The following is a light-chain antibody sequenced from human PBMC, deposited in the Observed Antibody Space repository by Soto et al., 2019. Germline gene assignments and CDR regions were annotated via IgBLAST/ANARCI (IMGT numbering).Light chain of an antibody. CDR1: QSVSNY. CDR3: QHYGTLRT. V-gene: IGKV3-20*01. Sequence: EIVLTQSPATLSLSPGERATLSCRASQSVSNYLAWYQQKPGQAPRLLIYGASSRTTGIPDRFSGSGSGTDFTITISRLEPEDFAVYYCQHYGTLRTFGQGTKVEIK. CDR2: GAS. J-gene: IGKJ1*01.